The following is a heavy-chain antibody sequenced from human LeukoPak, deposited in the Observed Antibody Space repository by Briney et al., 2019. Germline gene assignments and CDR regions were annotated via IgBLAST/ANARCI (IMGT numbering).Heavy chain of an antibody. CDR3: ARDQRPYYYDSSGYYTLDY. Sequence: SVKVSCKASGGTFSSYAISWVRQAPGQGLEWMGGIIPIFGTANYAQKFQGRVTITADESTSTDYMELSSLRSEDTAVYYCARDQRPYYYDSSGYYTLDYWGQGTLVTVSS. J-gene: IGHJ4*02. CDR1: GGTFSSYA. D-gene: IGHD3-22*01. CDR2: IIPIFGTA. V-gene: IGHV1-69*13.